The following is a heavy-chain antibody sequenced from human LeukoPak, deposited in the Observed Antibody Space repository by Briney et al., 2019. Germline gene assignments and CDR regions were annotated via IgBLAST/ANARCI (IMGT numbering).Heavy chain of an antibody. Sequence: GGSLRLSCAASGFTFSSYSMNWVRQAPGKGLEWVSSISSRSTYISYADSLKGRFTISRDNAKNSLYLQMNSLSAEDTAVYYCAARDSYGSGSYPIDYWGQGTLVTVSS. CDR3: AARDSYGSGSYPIDY. V-gene: IGHV3-21*01. D-gene: IGHD3-10*01. CDR1: GFTFSSYS. CDR2: ISSRSTYI. J-gene: IGHJ4*02.